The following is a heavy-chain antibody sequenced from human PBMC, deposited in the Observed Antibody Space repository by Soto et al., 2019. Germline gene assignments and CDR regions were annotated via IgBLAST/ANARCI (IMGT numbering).Heavy chain of an antibody. CDR2: ISYDGSNK. J-gene: IGHJ5*02. Sequence: GGSLRLSCAASGFTFSSYGMHWVRQAPGKGLEWVAVISYDGSNKYYADSVKGRFTISRDNAKNSLYLQMNSLRAEDTAVYYCARDSRFLAIDPWGQGTLVTVSS. CDR3: ARDSRFLAIDP. D-gene: IGHD3-3*01. V-gene: IGHV3-30*03. CDR1: GFTFSSYG.